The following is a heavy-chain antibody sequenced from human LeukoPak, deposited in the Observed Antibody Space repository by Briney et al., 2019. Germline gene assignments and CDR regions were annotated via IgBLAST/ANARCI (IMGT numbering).Heavy chain of an antibody. V-gene: IGHV1-18*01. CDR3: ARDIGVPAATYYFDY. J-gene: IGHJ4*02. Sequence: ASVKVPCKASGYTFTNYGISWVRQAPGQGLEWMGWISAYSGNTNSAQKLQGRVTMATDTSTSTAYMELRSLRSDDTAVYYCARDIGVPAATYYFDYWGQGTLVTVSS. D-gene: IGHD2-2*01. CDR1: GYTFTNYG. CDR2: ISAYSGNT.